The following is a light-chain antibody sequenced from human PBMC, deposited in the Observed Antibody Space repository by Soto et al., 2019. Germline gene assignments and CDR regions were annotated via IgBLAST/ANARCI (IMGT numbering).Light chain of an antibody. CDR3: ASWDDSLSGVV. CDR1: SSNIRNNY. CDR2: KNS. Sequence: QAVVTQPPSASGPPGQRVTISCSGSSSNIRNNYVYWYQQLQGTAPKLLFYKNSQRPSGVPDRFSGSKSGTSASLAISGLRSEDEADYYCASWDDSLSGVVFGGGTKLTVL. V-gene: IGLV1-47*01. J-gene: IGLJ2*01.